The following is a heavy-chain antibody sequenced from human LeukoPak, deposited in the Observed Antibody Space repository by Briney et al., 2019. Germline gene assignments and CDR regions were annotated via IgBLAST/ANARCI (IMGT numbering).Heavy chain of an antibody. J-gene: IGHJ4*02. CDR1: GFTFSSYS. Sequence: GGSLRLSCAASGFTFSSYSMNWVRQAPGKGLEWVSSISSSSSYIYYADSVKGRFTISRDNAKNSLYLQMNSLRAEDTAVYYCARDARGLRSIFDYWGQGTLVTVSS. V-gene: IGHV3-21*01. CDR2: ISSSSSYI. CDR3: ARDARGLRSIFDY. D-gene: IGHD5-12*01.